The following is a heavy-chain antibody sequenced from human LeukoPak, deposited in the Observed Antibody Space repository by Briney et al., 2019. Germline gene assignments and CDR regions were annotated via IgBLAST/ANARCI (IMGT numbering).Heavy chain of an antibody. Sequence: PGGSLRLSCAASGFTFSSYAMHWVRQAPGKGLEWVAVISYDGSNKYYADSVKGRFTISRDNAKNSLYLQMNSLRAEDTAVYYCARLSIAAAGPRYWYFDLWGRGTLVTVSS. D-gene: IGHD6-13*01. V-gene: IGHV3-30*04. J-gene: IGHJ2*01. CDR1: GFTFSSYA. CDR2: ISYDGSNK. CDR3: ARLSIAAAGPRYWYFDL.